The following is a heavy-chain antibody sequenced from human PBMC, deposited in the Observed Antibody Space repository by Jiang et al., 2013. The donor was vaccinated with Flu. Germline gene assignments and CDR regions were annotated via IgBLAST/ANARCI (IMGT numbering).Heavy chain of an antibody. D-gene: IGHD2-15*01. CDR1: GYTFTGYY. V-gene: IGHV1-2*06. J-gene: IGHJ4*02. CDR3: ARIVVVAAIDVKGHNNFDY. Sequence: GAEVKKPGASVKVSCKASGYTFTGYYMHWVRQAPGQGLEWMGRINPNSGGTNYAQKFQGRVTMTRDTSISTAYMELSRLRSDDTAVYYCARIVVVAAIDVKGHNNFDYWGQGTLVTVSS. CDR2: INPNSGGT.